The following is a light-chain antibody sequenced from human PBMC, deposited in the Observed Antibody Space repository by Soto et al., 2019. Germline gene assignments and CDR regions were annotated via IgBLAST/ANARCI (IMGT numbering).Light chain of an antibody. CDR1: QSVSSN. Sequence: EIVMTQSPATLSVSPGERATLSCRASQSVSSNFAWYQQKPGQAPRPLIYGASTRATGIPARFSGSGSGTEFTLTISSMQSEDFEVYYCQQYNNWPLTFGGGTKVEIK. CDR3: QQYNNWPLT. CDR2: GAS. V-gene: IGKV3-15*01. J-gene: IGKJ4*01.